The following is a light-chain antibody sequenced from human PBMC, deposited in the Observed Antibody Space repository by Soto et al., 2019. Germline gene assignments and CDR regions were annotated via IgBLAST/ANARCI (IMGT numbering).Light chain of an antibody. CDR2: GAS. Sequence: EIVLAQSPVTLSLSPGERATLSCRSSQSVSSNYLAWYQQKPGQAPRLLIYGASTRASGIPDRFSGSGSGTDFTLTISRLEPEDSAVYYCQQYGSSGTFGRGTKVDIK. V-gene: IGKV3-20*01. CDR3: QQYGSSGT. CDR1: QSVSSNY. J-gene: IGKJ4*02.